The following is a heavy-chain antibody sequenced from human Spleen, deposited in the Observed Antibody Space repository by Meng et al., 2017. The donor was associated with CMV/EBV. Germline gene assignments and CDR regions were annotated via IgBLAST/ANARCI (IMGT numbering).Heavy chain of an antibody. D-gene: IGHD2/OR15-2a*01. CDR2: IKSKADDETT. CDR3: VTVGQYRADYYFDY. V-gene: IGHV3-15*01. Sequence: GGSLRLSCAASGFTLNNAWMSWVRQAPGKGLEWVGRIKSKADDETTDYAESVKGRFTISRLDSKNTLYLQMNSLKTEDTAVYYCVTVGQYRADYYFDYWGQGTLVTVSS. CDR1: GFTLNNAW. J-gene: IGHJ4*02.